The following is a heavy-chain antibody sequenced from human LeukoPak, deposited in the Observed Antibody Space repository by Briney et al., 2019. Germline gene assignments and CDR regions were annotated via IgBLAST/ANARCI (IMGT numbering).Heavy chain of an antibody. CDR1: GFTFSGCE. V-gene: IGHV3-7*05. D-gene: IGHD5-18*01. J-gene: IGHJ4*02. CDR2: IKQDGSQK. Sequence: PGGSLRLSCAISGFTFSGCELTWVRQAPGKGLEWVANIKQDGSQKYYVDSVRGRFTISRDNAKNSLYLQLNSLRAEDTAVYYCARDESGDSYGLYWGQGTLVTVSS. CDR3: ARDESGDSYGLY.